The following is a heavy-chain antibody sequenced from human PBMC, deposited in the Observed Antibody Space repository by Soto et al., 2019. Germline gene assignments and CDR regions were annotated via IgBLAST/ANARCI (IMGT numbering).Heavy chain of an antibody. V-gene: IGHV4-39*07. J-gene: IGHJ5*02. D-gene: IGHD1-26*01. Sequence: SETLSLTCTVSGGSISSDSYYWSWIRQPPGKGLEWIGEINHSGSTNYNPSLKSRVTISVDTSKNQFSLKLSSVTAADTAVYYCANGGGSYGRRGRFDPWGQGTLVTVSS. CDR1: GGSISSDSYY. CDR3: ANGGGSYGRRGRFDP. CDR2: INHSGST.